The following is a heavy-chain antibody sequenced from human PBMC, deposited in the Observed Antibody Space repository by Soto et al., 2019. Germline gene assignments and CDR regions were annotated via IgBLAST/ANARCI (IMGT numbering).Heavy chain of an antibody. J-gene: IGHJ4*02. CDR2: IYHSGST. CDR1: GDSISSNNW. V-gene: IGHV4-4*02. D-gene: IGHD1-1*01. CDR3: ARVPGGTYYYFDY. Sequence: SETLCLTCAVSGDSISSNNWWNWVRQPPGKGLEWIGEIYHSGSTNYNPSLMSRVTISVDKSKNQFSLKLSSVTAADTAVYYCARVPGGTYYYFDYWGQGTLVTVSS.